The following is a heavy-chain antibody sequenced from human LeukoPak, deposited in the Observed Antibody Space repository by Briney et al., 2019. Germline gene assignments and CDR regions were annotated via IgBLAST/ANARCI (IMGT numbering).Heavy chain of an antibody. CDR1: GGTFSSYA. D-gene: IGHD2-21*02. V-gene: IGHV1-69*04. CDR2: IIPILGIA. Sequence: SVKVPCKASGGTFSSYAISWVRQAPGQGLEWMGRIIPILGIANYAQKFQGRVTITADKSTSTAYMELSSLRSEDTAVYYCARGGFYGRPSVTAAYYFDYWGQGTLVTVSS. J-gene: IGHJ4*02. CDR3: ARGGFYGRPSVTAAYYFDY.